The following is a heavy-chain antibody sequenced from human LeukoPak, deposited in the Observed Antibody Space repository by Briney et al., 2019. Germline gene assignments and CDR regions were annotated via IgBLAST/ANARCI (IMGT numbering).Heavy chain of an antibody. V-gene: IGHV1-2*02. Sequence: ASVKVSCKASGYTFTGYYMHWVRQAPGQGLEWMGWINPNSGGTNYAQKFQGRVTMTRDTSISTAYRELSRLRSDDTAVYYCARARYSYGYQYWFDPWGQGTLVTVSS. J-gene: IGHJ5*02. CDR1: GYTFTGYY. D-gene: IGHD5-18*01. CDR2: INPNSGGT. CDR3: ARARYSYGYQYWFDP.